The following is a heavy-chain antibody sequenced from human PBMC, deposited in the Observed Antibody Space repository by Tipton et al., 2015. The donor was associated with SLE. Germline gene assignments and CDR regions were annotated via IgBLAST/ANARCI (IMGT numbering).Heavy chain of an antibody. J-gene: IGHJ3*02. V-gene: IGHV3-21*04. D-gene: IGHD1-26*01. CDR2: ISRSSSYI. CDR3: ASRRSGSGAYAFDI. Sequence: SLRLSCAASGFTFSSYSMNWVRQAPGKGLEWVSSISRSSSYIYYADSVKGRFTISRDNAKNSLYLQMNSLRAEDTAVYYCASRRSGSGAYAFDIWGQGTKVTVSS. CDR1: GFTFSSYS.